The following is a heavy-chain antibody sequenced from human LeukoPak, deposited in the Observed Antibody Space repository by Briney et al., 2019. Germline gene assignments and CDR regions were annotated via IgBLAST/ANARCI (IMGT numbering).Heavy chain of an antibody. J-gene: IGHJ4*02. CDR1: GFTFSSFA. CDR3: AKEALGYGYYFDY. D-gene: IGHD2-8*01. V-gene: IGHV3-23*01. Sequence: GGSLRLSCAVSGFTFSSFAMSWVRQAPGKGLEWVSVISDSGGTTFYADSVKGRFTISRDNSKNTLYLQMSSLRAEDTAVYYCAKEALGYGYYFDYWGQGTLVTVSS. CDR2: ISDSGGTT.